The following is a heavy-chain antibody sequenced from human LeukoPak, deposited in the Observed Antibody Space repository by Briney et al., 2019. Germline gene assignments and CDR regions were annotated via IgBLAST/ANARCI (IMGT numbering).Heavy chain of an antibody. J-gene: IGHJ4*02. V-gene: IGHV4-30-2*03. CDR1: GGSISSGGYS. CDR3: ARDNPYGSGTDY. D-gene: IGHD3-10*01. CDR2: IYFSGRT. Sequence: PSQTLSLTCAVSGGSISSGGYSWSWIRQPPGKGLEWIGSIYFSGRTYYNMSLKSRVIISIDTSKNQFSLKVNSVTAADTAVYYCARDNPYGSGTDYWGQGSLVTVSS.